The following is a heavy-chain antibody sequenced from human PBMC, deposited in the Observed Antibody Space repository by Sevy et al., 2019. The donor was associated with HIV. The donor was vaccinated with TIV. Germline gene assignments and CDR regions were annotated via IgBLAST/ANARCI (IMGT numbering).Heavy chain of an antibody. J-gene: IGHJ4*02. V-gene: IGHV1-18*01. CDR3: ARELEYSSPHYFDY. Sequence: ASVKVSCKASGYTFTSYGVSWVRQAPGQGLEWMGWISAYNGNTNYAQKLQGRVTMTTDTSTSTAYMELRSLRSDDTAVYDCARELEYSSPHYFDYWGQGTLVTVSS. D-gene: IGHD6-6*01. CDR1: GYTFTSYG. CDR2: ISAYNGNT.